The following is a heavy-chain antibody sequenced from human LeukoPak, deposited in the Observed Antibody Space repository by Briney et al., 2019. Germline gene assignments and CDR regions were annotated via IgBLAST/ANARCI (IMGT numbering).Heavy chain of an antibody. CDR3: ARTIAARGDY. D-gene: IGHD6-13*01. J-gene: IGHJ4*02. Sequence: GASLRLSCAASGFTFSSYAMSWVRQAPGKGLEWVSSISSSSSYIYYADSVKGRFTISRDNAKNSLYLQMSSLRAEDTAVYYCARTIAARGDYWGQGTLVTVSS. CDR1: GFTFSSYA. V-gene: IGHV3-21*01. CDR2: ISSSSSYI.